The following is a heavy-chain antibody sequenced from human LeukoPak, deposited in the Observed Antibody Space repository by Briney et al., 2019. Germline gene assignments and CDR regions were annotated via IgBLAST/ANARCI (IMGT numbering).Heavy chain of an antibody. J-gene: IGHJ4*02. CDR2: IYHSGST. V-gene: IGHV4-30-2*01. CDR3: ARRAGSRGAFDY. CDR1: GGSISSGGYS. D-gene: IGHD1-26*01. Sequence: SQTLSLTCAVSGGSISSGGYSWSWIRQPPGKGLEWIGYIYHSGSTYYNLSLKSRVTISVDRSKNQFSLKLSSVTAADTAVYYRARRAGSRGAFDYWGQGTLVTVSS.